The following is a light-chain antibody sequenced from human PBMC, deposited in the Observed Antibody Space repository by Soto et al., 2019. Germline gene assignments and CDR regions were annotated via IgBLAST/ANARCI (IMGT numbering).Light chain of an antibody. J-gene: IGKJ1*01. CDR1: QSVSSN. Sequence: PGERAPVSGRASQSVSSNLAWYQQKPGQAPRLLIYAASSRATGIPDRFSGGGSGTDFTLTISRLEPEDFAVYYCQQCGISPWTFGQGTKVDIK. V-gene: IGKV3-20*01. CDR3: QQCGISPWT. CDR2: AAS.